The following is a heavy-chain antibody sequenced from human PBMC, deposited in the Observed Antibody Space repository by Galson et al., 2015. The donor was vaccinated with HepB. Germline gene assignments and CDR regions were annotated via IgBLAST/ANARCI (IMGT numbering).Heavy chain of an antibody. CDR2: IWYDGSNK. D-gene: IGHD3-10*01. Sequence: SLRLSCAASGFTFSSYGMHWVRQAPGKGLEWVAVIWYDGSNKYYADSVKGRFTISRDNSKNALYLQMNSLRAEDTAVYYCARDTKTAVYGSGSSHIDYWGQGTLVTVSS. V-gene: IGHV3-33*01. CDR3: ARDTKTAVYGSGSSHIDY. J-gene: IGHJ4*02. CDR1: GFTFSSYG.